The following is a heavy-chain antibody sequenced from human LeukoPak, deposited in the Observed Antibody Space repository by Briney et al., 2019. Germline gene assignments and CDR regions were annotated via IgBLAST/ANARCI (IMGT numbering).Heavy chain of an antibody. V-gene: IGHV3-72*01. CDR3: ARVGYYGGSVYSLDY. CDR1: GFTVSDHF. D-gene: IGHD3-22*01. Sequence: GSLRLSCAASGFTVSDHFMDWVRQAPGKGLEWVGRTRNKANSYTTGYAASVKGRFTISRDDSKNSLYLQMNSLRTEDTAVYYCARVGYYGGSVYSLDYWGQRTLVTVSS. CDR2: TRNKANSYTT. J-gene: IGHJ4*02.